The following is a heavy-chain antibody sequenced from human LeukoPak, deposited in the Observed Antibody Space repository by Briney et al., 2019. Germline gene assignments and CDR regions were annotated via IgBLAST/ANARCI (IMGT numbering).Heavy chain of an antibody. CDR2: IYHSGST. CDR3: ARGILGGAFGY. CDR1: GGSISSGGYY. V-gene: IGHV4-30-2*01. Sequence: SETLSLTCTVSGGSISSGGYYWSWIRQPPGKGLEWIGYIYHSGSTYYNPSLKSRVTISVDKSKNQFSLKLSSVTAADTAVYYCARGILGGAFGYWGQGTLVTVSS. J-gene: IGHJ4*02. D-gene: IGHD3-16*01.